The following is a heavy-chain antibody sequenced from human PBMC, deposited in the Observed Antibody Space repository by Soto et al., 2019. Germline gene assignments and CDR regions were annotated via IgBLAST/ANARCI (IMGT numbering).Heavy chain of an antibody. CDR3: ANTVNYYYYYGMDV. Sequence: EVQLLESGGGLVQPGGSLRLSCAASGFTFSSYAMSWVRQAPGKGLELVSAISGSGGSTYYADSVKGRFTISRDNSKNPLYLQMNSLRAEDTAVYYWANTVNYYYYYGMDVWGQGTTVTVSS. J-gene: IGHJ6*02. D-gene: IGHD4-17*01. CDR1: GFTFSSYA. V-gene: IGHV3-23*01. CDR2: ISGSGGST.